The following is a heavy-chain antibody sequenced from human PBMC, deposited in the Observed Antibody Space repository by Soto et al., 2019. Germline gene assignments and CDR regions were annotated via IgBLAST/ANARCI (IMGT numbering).Heavy chain of an antibody. J-gene: IGHJ5*02. D-gene: IGHD2-15*01. CDR3: ARDRVDSRSNWFDP. Sequence: GGSLRLSCAASGFTFSSYAMHWVRQAPGKGLEWVAVISYDGSNKYYADSVKGRFTISRDNSKNTLYLQMNSLRAEDTAVYYCARDRVDSRSNWFDPWGQGTLVTVSS. V-gene: IGHV3-30-3*01. CDR2: ISYDGSNK. CDR1: GFTFSSYA.